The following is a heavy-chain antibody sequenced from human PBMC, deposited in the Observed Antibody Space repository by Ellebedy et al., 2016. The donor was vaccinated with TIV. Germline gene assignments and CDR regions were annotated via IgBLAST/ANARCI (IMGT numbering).Heavy chain of an antibody. CDR3: ARRGSYGDYSVQVNSWFDL. D-gene: IGHD4-17*01. CDR1: GFSFRSYW. Sequence: GESLKISCEASGFSFRSYWMSWVRQAPGKGLEWLANISQDGSEHFYVDSVKGRFTISRDNAKNSVYLHMNSLRAEDTAVYYCARRGSYGDYSVQVNSWFDLWGQGTLVTVSS. J-gene: IGHJ5*02. V-gene: IGHV3-7*01. CDR2: ISQDGSEH.